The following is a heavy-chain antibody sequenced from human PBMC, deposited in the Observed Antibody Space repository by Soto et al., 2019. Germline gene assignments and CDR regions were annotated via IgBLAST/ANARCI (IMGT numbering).Heavy chain of an antibody. D-gene: IGHD6-6*01. Sequence: GASVKVSCKASGGTFSSYAISWVRQAPGQGLEWMGGIIPIFGTANYAQKFQGRVTITADESTSTAYMELSSLKSEDTAVYYCARDGVIAARPRGFDYWGQGTLVTSPQ. V-gene: IGHV1-69*13. J-gene: IGHJ4*02. CDR3: ARDGVIAARPRGFDY. CDR2: IIPIFGTA. CDR1: GGTFSSYA.